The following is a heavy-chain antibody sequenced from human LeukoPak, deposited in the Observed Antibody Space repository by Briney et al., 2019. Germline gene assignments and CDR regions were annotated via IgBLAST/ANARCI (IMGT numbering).Heavy chain of an antibody. D-gene: IGHD3-10*02. V-gene: IGHV3-48*03. CDR2: ISSSGSTI. J-gene: IGHJ6*04. Sequence: GGSLRLSCAASGFTFSSYEMNCVRQAPGKGVEWVSYISSSGSTIYYADSVKGGFTISRDNAKNTLYLQMNSLRAEDTAVYYCAELGITMIGGVWGKGTTVTISS. CDR3: AELGITMIGGV. CDR1: GFTFSSYE.